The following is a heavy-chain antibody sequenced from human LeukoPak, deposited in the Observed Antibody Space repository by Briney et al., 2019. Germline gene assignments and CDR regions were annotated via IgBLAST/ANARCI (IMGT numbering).Heavy chain of an antibody. Sequence: GGSLRLSCAVSGFTISSYWMTWVRKAQGKGLEWVANIKEDGSKKNYVDSVKGRFTISRDNAKNSLYLQMNSLRAEDTAVYYCATPLDYYDSSGYHQGGDWGQGTLVTVSS. CDR1: GFTISSYW. V-gene: IGHV3-7*03. CDR3: ATPLDYYDSSGYHQGGD. CDR2: IKEDGSKK. J-gene: IGHJ4*02. D-gene: IGHD3-22*01.